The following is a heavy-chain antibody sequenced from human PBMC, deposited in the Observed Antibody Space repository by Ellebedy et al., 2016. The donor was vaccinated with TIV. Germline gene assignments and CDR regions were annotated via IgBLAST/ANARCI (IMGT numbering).Heavy chain of an antibody. CDR3: VRDVRVLSSSQRDWYFDL. Sequence: GESLKISCAASGFIFSDYYMSWIRQAPGKGLEWVSYISGSSSYRKNADSVQGRFTISRDNAKNSLYLQMNSLRADDTAVYYCVRDVRVLSSSQRDWYFDLWGRGTLVTVSS. CDR2: ISGSSSYR. D-gene: IGHD6-13*01. J-gene: IGHJ2*01. V-gene: IGHV3-11*06. CDR1: GFIFSDYY.